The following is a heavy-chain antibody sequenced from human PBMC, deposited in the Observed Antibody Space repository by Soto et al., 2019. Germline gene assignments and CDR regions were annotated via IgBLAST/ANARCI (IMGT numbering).Heavy chain of an antibody. D-gene: IGHD1-26*01. CDR3: AREGGSYSLH. J-gene: IGHJ4*02. CDR1: GFTFSTYA. Sequence: GGSLRLSCAASGFTFSTYAMHWVRQAPGKGLEWVAVISYDGSNKYYADSVKGRFTISRDNSKNTLYLQMNSLRAEDTAVYYCAREGGSYSLHWGQGTLVTVSS. CDR2: ISYDGSNK. V-gene: IGHV3-30-3*01.